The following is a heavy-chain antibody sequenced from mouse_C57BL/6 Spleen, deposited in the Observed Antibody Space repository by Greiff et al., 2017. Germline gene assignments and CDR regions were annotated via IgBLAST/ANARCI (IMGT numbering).Heavy chain of an antibody. V-gene: IGHV1-22*01. CDR2: INPNNGGT. D-gene: IGHD2-5*01. CDR3: ARSPYYSNYGY. J-gene: IGHJ2*01. Sequence: VQLQQSGPELVKPGASVKMSCKASGYTFTDYNMHWVKQSHGKSLEWIGYINPNNGGTSYNQKFKGKATLTVNKSSSTAFMELRSLTSEDSAVYYCARSPYYSNYGYWGQGTTLTVSS. CDR1: GYTFTDYN.